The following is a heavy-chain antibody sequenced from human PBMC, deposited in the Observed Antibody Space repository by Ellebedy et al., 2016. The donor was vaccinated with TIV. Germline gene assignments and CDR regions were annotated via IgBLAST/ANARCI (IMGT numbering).Heavy chain of an antibody. Sequence: GESLKISXEASGFSFDDYGMSWVRQVPGKGLEWVANIKQDGIETHYVDSVKGRFTISRDNAKNSLYLQMNSLRAEDTAVYYCVRGEPIADYWGQGILVTVSS. CDR1: GFSFDDYG. J-gene: IGHJ4*02. V-gene: IGHV3-7*01. CDR3: VRGEPIADY. D-gene: IGHD1-14*01. CDR2: IKQDGIET.